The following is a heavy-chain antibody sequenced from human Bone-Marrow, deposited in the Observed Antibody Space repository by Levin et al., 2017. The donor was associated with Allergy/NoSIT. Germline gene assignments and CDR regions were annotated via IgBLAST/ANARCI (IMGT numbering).Heavy chain of an antibody. CDR3: AKERGGGTWYYDY. CDR1: GYTFTGYY. Sequence: GESLKISCKASGYTFTGYYMHWVRQAPGQGLEWMGRINPNTGGTSYVQKFQGRVTMTRDTSINTSYMELSRLRSDDTAFYYCAKERGGGTWYYDYWGQGTLVTVSS. J-gene: IGHJ4*02. D-gene: IGHD2-15*01. V-gene: IGHV1-2*06. CDR2: INPNTGGT.